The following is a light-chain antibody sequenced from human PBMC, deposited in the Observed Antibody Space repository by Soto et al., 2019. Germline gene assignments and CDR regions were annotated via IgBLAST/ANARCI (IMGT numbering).Light chain of an antibody. J-gene: IGKJ4*01. CDR1: QSFSSSY. CDR3: QQYDDAPLT. Sequence: EIVLTQSPGTLSLSPGERVTLSCRASQSFSSSYLAWFQQKPGQAPRLLIYGASSRATGIPDRFSGSGSGTDFTLTISRLEPEDFAVYYCQQYDDAPLTFGGGTKVEIK. V-gene: IGKV3-20*01. CDR2: GAS.